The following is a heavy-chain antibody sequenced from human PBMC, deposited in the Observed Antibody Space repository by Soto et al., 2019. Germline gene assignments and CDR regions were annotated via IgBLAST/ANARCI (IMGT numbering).Heavy chain of an antibody. CDR3: GTTFEY. D-gene: IGHD1-7*01. Sequence: EVQVVESGGALVQPGGSLRLSCAASGFTFSNYWMHWVRQVPGEGLVWVSSINKDGSRTWYADSVRGRIAMSRDNARKVVYFQKKSLRAEYTAVYYFGTTFEYWGQGALVTVSS. J-gene: IGHJ4*02. V-gene: IGHV3-74*01. CDR2: INKDGSRT. CDR1: GFTFSNYW.